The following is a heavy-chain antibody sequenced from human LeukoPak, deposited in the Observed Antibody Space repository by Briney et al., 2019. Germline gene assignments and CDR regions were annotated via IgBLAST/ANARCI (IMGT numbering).Heavy chain of an antibody. Sequence: GGSLRLSCVASEFTFSDFWMSWVRQAPGKGLEWVSSISSSSSYIYYADSVKGRFTISRDNAKNSLYLQMNSLRAEDTAVYYCARAYDSSGYLDYWGQGTLVTVSS. CDR2: ISSSSSYI. CDR3: ARAYDSSGYLDY. V-gene: IGHV3-21*01. CDR1: EFTFSDFW. J-gene: IGHJ4*02. D-gene: IGHD3-22*01.